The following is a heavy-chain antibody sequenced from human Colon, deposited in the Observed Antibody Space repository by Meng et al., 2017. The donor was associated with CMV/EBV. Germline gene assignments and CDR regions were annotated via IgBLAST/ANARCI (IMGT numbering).Heavy chain of an antibody. D-gene: IGHD5-12*01. V-gene: IGHV3-30*02. CDR2: IRYDGSNK. Sequence: GESLKISCAASGFTFSSYGMHWVRQAPGKGLEWVAFIRYDGSNKYYADSVKGRFTISRDNAKNSLYLQMNSLRAEDTAVYYWVRDSGYGGGCDYWGQGTLVTVSS. CDR1: GFTFSSYG. CDR3: VRDSGYGGGCDY. J-gene: IGHJ4*02.